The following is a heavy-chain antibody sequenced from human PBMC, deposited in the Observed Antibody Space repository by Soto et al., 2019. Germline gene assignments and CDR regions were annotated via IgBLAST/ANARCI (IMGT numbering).Heavy chain of an antibody. Sequence: SETLSLTCAFYCGSFIGYYWSWIRQPPGKGLEWIGEINHSGSTNYNPSLKSRVTISVDTSKNQFSLKLSSVTAADTAVYYCARGQRITIFGVVKNGMDVWGQGTTVTVSS. CDR3: ARGQRITIFGVVKNGMDV. J-gene: IGHJ6*02. D-gene: IGHD3-3*01. CDR1: CGSFIGYY. CDR2: INHSGST. V-gene: IGHV4-34*01.